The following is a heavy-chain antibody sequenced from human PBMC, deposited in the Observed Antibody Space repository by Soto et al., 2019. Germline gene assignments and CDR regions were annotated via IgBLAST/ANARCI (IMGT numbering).Heavy chain of an antibody. CDR1: GYTFTSYG. V-gene: IGHV1-18*01. D-gene: IGHD6-13*01. J-gene: IGHJ4*02. Sequence: ASLKVSCKASGYTFTSYGISWVRQAPGQGLEWMGWISAYSGSTNYAQKLQGRVTMTTDTSTSTAYMELRSLRSDDTAVYYCARSIAAAVDFDYWGQGTLVTVSS. CDR2: ISAYSGST. CDR3: ARSIAAAVDFDY.